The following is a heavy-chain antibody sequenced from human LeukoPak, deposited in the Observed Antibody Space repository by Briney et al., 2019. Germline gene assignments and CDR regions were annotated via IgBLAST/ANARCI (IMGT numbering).Heavy chain of an antibody. D-gene: IGHD6-13*01. CDR2: INHSGST. CDR1: GGSFSGYY. J-gene: IGHJ5*02. V-gene: IGHV4-34*01. CDR3: ATTAAGTGDWFDP. Sequence: PSETLSLTCAVYGGSFSGYYWSWIRQPPGKGLEWIGEINHSGSTNYNPSLKSRVTISVDTSKNQFSLKLSSVTAADTAVYYCATTAAGTGDWFDPWGQGTLVTVSP.